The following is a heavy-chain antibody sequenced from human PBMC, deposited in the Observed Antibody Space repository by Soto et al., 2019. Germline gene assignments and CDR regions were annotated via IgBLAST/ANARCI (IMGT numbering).Heavy chain of an antibody. Sequence: PSETLSLTCTVSGGSISSYYWSWIRQPPGKGLEWIGYIYYSGSTNYNPSLKSRVTISVDTSKNQFSLKLSSVTAADTAVYYCAARLIRVTATFAEYFQHWGQGTLVTVSS. CDR1: GGSISSYY. V-gene: IGHV4-59*01. CDR2: IYYSGST. J-gene: IGHJ1*01. CDR3: AARLIRVTATFAEYFQH. D-gene: IGHD2-21*02.